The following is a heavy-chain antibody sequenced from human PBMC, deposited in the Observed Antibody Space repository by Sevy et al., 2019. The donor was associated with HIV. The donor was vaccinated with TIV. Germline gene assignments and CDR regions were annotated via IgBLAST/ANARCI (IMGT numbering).Heavy chain of an antibody. V-gene: IGHV1-69*13. CDR1: GGTFSSYA. D-gene: IGHD3-22*01. Sequence: ASVKVSCKASGGTFSSYAISWVRQAPGQGLEWMGGIIPIFGTANYAQKFQGRVTITADESTGTAYMGLSSLRSEDTALYYCARTNTYYYDSSGYYNWFDPWGQGTLVTVSS. CDR3: ARTNTYYYDSSGYYNWFDP. J-gene: IGHJ5*02. CDR2: IIPIFGTA.